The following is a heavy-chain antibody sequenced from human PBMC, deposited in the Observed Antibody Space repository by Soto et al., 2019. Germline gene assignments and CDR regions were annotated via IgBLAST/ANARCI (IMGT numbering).Heavy chain of an antibody. CDR1: GGSISSGGYY. CDR3: ARNYCSGGSCYSSPVGY. Sequence: QVQLQESGPGLMKPSQTLSLTCTVSGGSISSGGYYWSWIRQHPGKGLEWIGYIYYSGSTYYNPSLKSRVTISVDTSKNQFSLKLSSVTAADTAVYYCARNYCSGGSCYSSPVGYWGQGTLVTVSS. CDR2: IYYSGST. D-gene: IGHD2-15*01. V-gene: IGHV4-31*03. J-gene: IGHJ4*02.